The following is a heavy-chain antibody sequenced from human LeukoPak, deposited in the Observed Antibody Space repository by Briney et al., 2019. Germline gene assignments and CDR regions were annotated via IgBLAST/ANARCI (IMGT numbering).Heavy chain of an antibody. J-gene: IGHJ4*02. D-gene: IGHD2/OR15-2a*01. V-gene: IGHV3-53*01. CDR1: GFTVSSNY. CDR2: IYSGGTT. CDR3: ARLARLLYGGFDY. Sequence: GRSLRLSCVASGFTVSSNYMSWVRQAPGEGLDWVSVIYSGGTTHYADSVKGRFTISRDNSKNTLYLQMKSLRAEDTAVFYCARLARLLYGGFDYWGQGTLVSVSS.